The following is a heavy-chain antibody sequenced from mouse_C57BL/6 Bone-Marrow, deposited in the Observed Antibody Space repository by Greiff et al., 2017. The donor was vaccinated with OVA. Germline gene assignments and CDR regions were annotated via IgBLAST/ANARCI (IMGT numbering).Heavy chain of an antibody. CDR2: IDPSDSYT. D-gene: IGHD3-2*02. Sequence: QVQLQQPGAELVRPGTSVKLSCKASGYTFTSYWMHWVKQRPGQGLEWIGVIDPSDSYTNYNQKFKGKATLTVDTSSSTAYMQRSSLTSEDSAVYYCARSGDGYYYAMDYWGQGTSVTVSS. CDR1: GYTFTSYW. J-gene: IGHJ4*01. V-gene: IGHV1-59*01. CDR3: ARSGDGYYYAMDY.